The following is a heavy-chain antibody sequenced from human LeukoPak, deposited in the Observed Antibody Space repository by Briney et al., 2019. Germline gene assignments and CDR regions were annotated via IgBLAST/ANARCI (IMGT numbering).Heavy chain of an antibody. CDR3: ATIRDWPRDY. CDR1: GFAFNTYG. CDR2: ISGSGGTT. Sequence: TGGSLRLSCAASGFAFNTYGMSWVRQAPGKGLEWVSAISGSGGTTYYADSVKGRFTISRDNSKNTLSLQMNSLRAEDTAVYYCATIRDWPRDYWGQGTLVTVSS. J-gene: IGHJ4*02. V-gene: IGHV3-23*01. D-gene: IGHD2-21*02.